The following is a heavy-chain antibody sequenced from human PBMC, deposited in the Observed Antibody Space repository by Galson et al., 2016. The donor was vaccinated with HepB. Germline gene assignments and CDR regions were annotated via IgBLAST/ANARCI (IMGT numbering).Heavy chain of an antibody. Sequence: SLRLSCAASGISFSTFSMNWVRQAPGQGLGWLSSISSNGDFINYADSVKGRFTISRDNADNSLFLHMSSLRAEDTAIYYCARENSHCGRTSCIPTYRYFDLWGRGTLVTVSS. CDR2: ISSNGDFI. V-gene: IGHV3-21*01. D-gene: IGHD2-2*01. CDR1: GISFSTFS. CDR3: ARENSHCGRTSCIPTYRYFDL. J-gene: IGHJ2*01.